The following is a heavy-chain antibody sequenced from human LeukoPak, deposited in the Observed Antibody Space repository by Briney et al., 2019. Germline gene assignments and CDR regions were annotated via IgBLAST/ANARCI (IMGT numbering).Heavy chain of an antibody. CDR2: IYYSGST. V-gene: IGHV4-31*03. D-gene: IGHD5-12*01. J-gene: IGHJ4*02. CDR1: GGSISSGGYY. Sequence: SETLSLTCTVSGGSISSGGYYWSWIRQHPGKGLEWTGYIYYSGSTYYNPSLKSRVTISVDTSKNQFSLKLSSVTAADTAVYYCARGANHVATYAYWGQGTLVTVSS. CDR3: ARGANHVATYAY.